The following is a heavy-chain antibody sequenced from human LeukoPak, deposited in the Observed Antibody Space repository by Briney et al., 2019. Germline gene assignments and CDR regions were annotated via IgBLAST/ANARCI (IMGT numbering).Heavy chain of an antibody. V-gene: IGHV4-30-4*08. Sequence: PSQTLSLTCTVSGGSISSGGYYWSWIRQHPGKGLEWIGYIYYSGSTYYNPSLKSRITISVDTSKNQFSLKLSSVTAADTAVYYCARGQISRGPIAVAGYFDYWGQGTLVTVSS. CDR3: ARGQISRGPIAVAGYFDY. CDR2: IYYSGST. J-gene: IGHJ4*02. D-gene: IGHD6-19*01. CDR1: GGSISSGGYY.